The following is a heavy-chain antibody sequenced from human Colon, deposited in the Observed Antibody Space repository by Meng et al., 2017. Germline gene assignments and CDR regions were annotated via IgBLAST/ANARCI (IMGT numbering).Heavy chain of an antibody. V-gene: IGHV1-46*01. J-gene: IGHJ3*01. CDR2: INPSGGAT. CDR1: GYTFTSYY. D-gene: IGHD3-10*01. CDR3: AKDQNSILRGLNGAFDL. Sequence: ASVKVSCKASGYTFTSYYIHWVRQAPGQGLEWLGIINPSGGATTYAQRFQGRLTMTRDTSTSTVYIELSSLRSEDTALYYCAKDQNSILRGLNGAFDLWGQGTLVTVSS.